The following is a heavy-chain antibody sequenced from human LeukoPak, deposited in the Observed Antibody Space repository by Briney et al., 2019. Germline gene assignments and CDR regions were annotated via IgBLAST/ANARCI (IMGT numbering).Heavy chain of an antibody. Sequence: GSLRLSYAASGFTFSSYAMSWVRQAPGKGLEWIGYIYYSGSTNYNPSLKSRVTISVDTSKNQFSLKLTSVTAADTARYLCAGLQAHGGNYIDHWGQGTLVTVSS. V-gene: IGHV4-59*08. CDR1: GFTFSSYA. D-gene: IGHD4-23*01. J-gene: IGHJ4*02. CDR2: IYYSGST. CDR3: AGLQAHGGNYIDH.